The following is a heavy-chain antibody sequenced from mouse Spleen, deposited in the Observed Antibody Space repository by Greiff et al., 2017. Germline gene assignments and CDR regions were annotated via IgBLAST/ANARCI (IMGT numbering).Heavy chain of an antibody. CDR2: IWSDGST. CDR1: GFSLTSYG. J-gene: IGHJ4*01. D-gene: IGHD2-12*01. V-gene: IGHV2-6-1*01. Sequence: VMLVESGPGLVAPSQSLSITCTISGFSLTSYGVHWVRQPPGKGLEWLVVIWSDGSTTYNSALKSRLSISKDNSKSQVFLKMNSLQTDDTAMYYCARHAYYSYYAMDYWGQGTSVTVSS. CDR3: ARHAYYSYYAMDY.